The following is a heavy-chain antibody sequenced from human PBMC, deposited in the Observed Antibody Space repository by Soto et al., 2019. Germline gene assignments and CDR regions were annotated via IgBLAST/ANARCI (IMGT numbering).Heavy chain of an antibody. CDR3: ARAYCSGGSCLDSYYFDY. D-gene: IGHD2-15*01. J-gene: IGHJ4*02. Sequence: ASVKVSCKASGGTFSSYAVSWGRHAPGQGLEWMGGIIPIFGTANYAQKFQGRVTITADESTSTAYMELSSLRSEDTAVYYCARAYCSGGSCLDSYYFDYWGQGTLVTVSS. V-gene: IGHV1-69*13. CDR1: GGTFSSYA. CDR2: IIPIFGTA.